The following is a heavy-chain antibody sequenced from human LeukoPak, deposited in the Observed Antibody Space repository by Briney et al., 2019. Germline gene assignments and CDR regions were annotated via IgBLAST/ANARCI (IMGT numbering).Heavy chain of an antibody. D-gene: IGHD6-6*01. V-gene: IGHV1-18*01. CDR2: ISVYNGNT. Sequence: ASVKVSCKASGNTFISHGFSWVRQAPGQGLEWMGWISVYNGNTNYAQKFQGRVTLTTDTSTSTAYMELRSLRSDDTAVYYCARDTAEYSIAYWGQGTLVIVSS. J-gene: IGHJ4*02. CDR1: GNTFISHG. CDR3: ARDTAEYSIAY.